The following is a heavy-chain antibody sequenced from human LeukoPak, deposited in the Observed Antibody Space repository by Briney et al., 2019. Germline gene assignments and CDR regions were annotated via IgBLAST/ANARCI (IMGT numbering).Heavy chain of an antibody. D-gene: IGHD2-2*01. CDR3: ATPSGLCSSTSCYDESNDY. V-gene: IGHV3-23*01. CDR1: GFTFSSYA. J-gene: IGHJ4*02. Sequence: GGSLRLSCAASGFTFSSYAMSWVRQAPGKGLEWVSAISGSGVYTYNADSVKGRFTISRDNSKNTLYLQMNSLRAEDTAVYYCATPSGLCSSTSCYDESNDYWGQGTLVTVSS. CDR2: ISGSGVYT.